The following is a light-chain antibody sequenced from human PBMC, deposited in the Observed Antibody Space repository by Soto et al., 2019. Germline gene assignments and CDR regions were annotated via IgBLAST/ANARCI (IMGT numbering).Light chain of an antibody. CDR3: SLYTSSSTYV. CDR1: SSDVGGYNY. CDR2: EVS. Sequence: QSALTQPASVSGSPEQSITISCTGTSSDVGGYNYVSWYQHHPGKAPKLMIYEVSNRASRVSNRFSGSKSGNTASLTISGLRAEYEADYYCSLYTSSSTYVFGTGTKVTVL. V-gene: IGLV2-14*01. J-gene: IGLJ1*01.